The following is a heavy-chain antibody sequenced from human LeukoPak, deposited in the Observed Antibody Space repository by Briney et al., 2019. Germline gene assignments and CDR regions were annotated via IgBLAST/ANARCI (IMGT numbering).Heavy chain of an antibody. D-gene: IGHD2-15*01. CDR1: GFIVSHNY. V-gene: IGHV3-53*01. CDR3: ARPHCGGGSCYLDY. Sequence: GGSLRLSCAASGFIVSHNYMSWVRQAPGKGLESVSLIYSGGSTYYADSVKGRFTISRDNSKNTLYPQMNNLRVEDAAVYYCARPHCGGGSCYLDYWGQGTLVTVSS. J-gene: IGHJ4*02. CDR2: IYSGGST.